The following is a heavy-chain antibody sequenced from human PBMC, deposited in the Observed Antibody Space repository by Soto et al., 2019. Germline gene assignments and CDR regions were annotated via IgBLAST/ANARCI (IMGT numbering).Heavy chain of an antibody. V-gene: IGHV5-51*01. CDR3: ERQIRGYSYGYFYYYGMDV. Sequence: PGESMELSCEDSGYSFTRYSSGGVRQMPGKGLEWMRIIYPGDSDTRYSPSFQGQVTISADKSISTAYLQWSSLKASDTAMYYCERQIRGYSYGYFYYYGMDVWGQGTTVTVSS. D-gene: IGHD5-18*01. J-gene: IGHJ6*02. CDR2: IYPGDSDT. CDR1: GYSFTRYS.